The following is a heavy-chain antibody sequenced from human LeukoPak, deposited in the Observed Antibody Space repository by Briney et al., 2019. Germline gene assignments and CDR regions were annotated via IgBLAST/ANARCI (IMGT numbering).Heavy chain of an antibody. D-gene: IGHD3-3*01. CDR3: ARRAYDFWGFDY. V-gene: IGHV1-2*02. CDR2: INPNSGGT. CDR1: GYTFTGKY. Sequence: ASVKVSCKASGYTFTGKYMHWVRQAPGQGLEWMGWINPNSGGTNYAQKFQGRVTMTTDTSTSTAYMELRSLRSDDTAVYYCARRAYDFWGFDYWGQGTLVTVSS. J-gene: IGHJ4*02.